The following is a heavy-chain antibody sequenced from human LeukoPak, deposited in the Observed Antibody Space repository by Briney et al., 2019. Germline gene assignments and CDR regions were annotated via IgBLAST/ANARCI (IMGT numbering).Heavy chain of an antibody. V-gene: IGHV1-69*05. CDR3: ARDHKQLNRYSSWEDWFDP. J-gene: IGHJ5*02. CDR2: IIPIFGTA. Sequence: SVKVSCKASGGTFSSYAISWVRQAPGQGLEWMGGIIPIFGTANYAQKFQGRVTITTDESTSTAYMELSSLRSEDTAVYYCARDHKQLNRYSSWEDWFDPWGQGTLVTVSS. CDR1: GGTFSSYA. D-gene: IGHD6-13*01.